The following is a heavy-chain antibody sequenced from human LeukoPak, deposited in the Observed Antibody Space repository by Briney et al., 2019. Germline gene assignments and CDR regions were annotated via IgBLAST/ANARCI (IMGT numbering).Heavy chain of an antibody. J-gene: IGHJ4*02. D-gene: IGHD2-15*01. CDR2: ISGSGGST. CDR1: GFTFSSYA. V-gene: IGHV3-23*01. Sequence: GGSLRLSCAASGFTFSSYAMSWVRQAPGKGLDGVSAISGSGGSTYYADSVKGRFTISRDNSKNTLYLQMNSLRAEDTAVYYCAKSDCSGGSCQYYFDYWGQGTLVTVSS. CDR3: AKSDCSGGSCQYYFDY.